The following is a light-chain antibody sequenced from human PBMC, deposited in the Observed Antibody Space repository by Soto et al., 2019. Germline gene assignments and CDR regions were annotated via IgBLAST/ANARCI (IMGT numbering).Light chain of an antibody. J-gene: IGKJ1*01. CDR2: GAS. CDR1: QSVSSSA. CDR3: QQYGETPWT. V-gene: IGKV3-20*01. Sequence: EIVLTQSPGTLSLSPGERATLSCRASQSVSSSALAWYQQKPGQAPRLLIFGASSRATGIADRFSGSGSGTDFTLTISRLEPEDFAVYYCQQYGETPWTFGQGTKVDIK.